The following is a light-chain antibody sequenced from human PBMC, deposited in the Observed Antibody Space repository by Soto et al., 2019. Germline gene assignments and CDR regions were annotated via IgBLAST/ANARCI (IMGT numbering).Light chain of an antibody. J-gene: IGLJ2*01. V-gene: IGLV2-8*01. CDR3: SSYAGSNNFGVV. CDR2: EVS. Sequence: QSALTQPPSASGSPGQSVTISCNGTSSDVGGYNYVSWYQQHPGKAPKLMIYEVSKRPSGVPDRFSGSKSGNTASLTVSGLQAEDEADYYCSSYAGSNNFGVVFGGGTKLTVL. CDR1: SSDVGGYNY.